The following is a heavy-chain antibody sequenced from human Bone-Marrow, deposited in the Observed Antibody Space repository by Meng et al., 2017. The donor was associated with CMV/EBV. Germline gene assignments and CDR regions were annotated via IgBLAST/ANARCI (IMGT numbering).Heavy chain of an antibody. CDR2: IYHSGST. CDR1: GYSISSGYY. D-gene: IGHD3-22*01. CDR3: ASLKYYYDSSGYHLPGD. J-gene: IGHJ4*02. Sequence: SETLSLTCTVSGYSISSGYYWGWIRQPPGKGLERIGSIYHSGSTYYNPSLKSRVTISVDTSKNQFSLKLSSVTAADTAVYYCASLKYYYDSSGYHLPGDWGQGTLVTVSS. V-gene: IGHV4-38-2*02.